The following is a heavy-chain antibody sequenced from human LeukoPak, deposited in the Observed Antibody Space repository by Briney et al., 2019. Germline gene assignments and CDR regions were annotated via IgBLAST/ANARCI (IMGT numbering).Heavy chain of an antibody. CDR2: IIGDGSST. CDR1: GFTFSNYW. Sequence: GGSLRLSCAASGFTFSNYWMHWVRQTPGKGLVWVSRIIGDGSSTSYADSVKGRFTISRDNAKNTLYLQMNSLRAEDTAVYYCARVKRWLQLVDYWGQGTLVTVSS. CDR3: ARVKRWLQLVDY. J-gene: IGHJ4*02. V-gene: IGHV3-74*01. D-gene: IGHD5-24*01.